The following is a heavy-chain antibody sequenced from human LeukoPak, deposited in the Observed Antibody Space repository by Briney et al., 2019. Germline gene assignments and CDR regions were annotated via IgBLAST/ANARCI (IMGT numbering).Heavy chain of an antibody. V-gene: IGHV1-2*02. CDR1: GYTFTGYY. D-gene: IGHD6-13*01. J-gene: IGHJ1*01. CDR2: INPNSGGT. Sequence: ASVKVSCKASGYTFTGYYMHWLRQAPGQGLEWMGWINPNSGGTNYAQKFQGRVTMTRDTSISTAYMELSRLRSDDTAVYYCARVVSSSWTRPLQHWGQGTLVTVSS. CDR3: ARVVSSSWTRPLQH.